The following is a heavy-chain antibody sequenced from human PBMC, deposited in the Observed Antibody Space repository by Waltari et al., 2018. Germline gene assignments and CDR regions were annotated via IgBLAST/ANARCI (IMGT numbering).Heavy chain of an antibody. D-gene: IGHD4-17*01. CDR1: GFRFSSYG. J-gene: IGHJ6*02. CDR3: AKAYGSGPYYYYGMDV. CDR2: ISSEGSNQ. V-gene: IGHV3-30*18. Sequence: QGQLVESGGAVVHPGRSLRLSCTASGFRFSSYGIHWVRQAPGRGMEWVAIISSEGSNQYYGDSVKGRVTISRDNSKNTLSLEMNSLRPDDTAVYYCAKAYGSGPYYYYGMDVWGHGTTVTVSS.